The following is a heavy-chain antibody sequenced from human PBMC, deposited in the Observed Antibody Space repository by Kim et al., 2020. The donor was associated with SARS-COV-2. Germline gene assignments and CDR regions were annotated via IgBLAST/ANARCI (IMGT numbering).Heavy chain of an antibody. J-gene: IGHJ4*02. CDR2: YT. CDR3: ARSGDGGGFDY. V-gene: IGHV3-11*06. Sequence: YTNYADSLKGRFTISRDNAKKSLYLQMDSLRVEDTAVYYCARSGDGGGFDYWGQGTLVTVSS. D-gene: IGHD2-21*02.